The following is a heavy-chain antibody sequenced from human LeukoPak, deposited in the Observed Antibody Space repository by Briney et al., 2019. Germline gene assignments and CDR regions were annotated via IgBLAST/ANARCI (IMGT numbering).Heavy chain of an antibody. Sequence: GGSLRLSCAASGFSFGSYWMTWIRQAPGKGLEWVAHIKEDATESRSADSVKGRFIISRDNAKNSLYLQMNSLRAEDTAVYYCASGMRVGPNIWGQGTLVTVSS. V-gene: IGHV3-7*01. CDR3: ASGMRVGPNI. CDR1: GFSFGSYW. CDR2: IKEDATES. J-gene: IGHJ4*02. D-gene: IGHD1-26*01.